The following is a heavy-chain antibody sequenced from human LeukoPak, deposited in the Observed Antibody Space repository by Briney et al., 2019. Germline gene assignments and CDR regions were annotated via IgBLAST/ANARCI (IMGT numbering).Heavy chain of an antibody. CDR3: ARMSGGSGGDYDYVWGSYRYTESFDY. CDR2: MNPNSGNT. J-gene: IGHJ4*02. CDR1: GYTFTSYD. D-gene: IGHD3-16*02. V-gene: IGHV1-8*01. Sequence: ASVKVSCKASGYTFTSYDINWVRQATGQGLEWMGWMNPNSGNTGYAQKFQGRVTMTRNTSISTAYMELSSLRSEDTAVYYCARMSGGSGGDYDYVWGSYRYTESFDYWGQGTLVTVSS.